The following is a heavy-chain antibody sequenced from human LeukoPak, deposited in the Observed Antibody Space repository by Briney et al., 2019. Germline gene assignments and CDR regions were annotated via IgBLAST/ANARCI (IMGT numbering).Heavy chain of an antibody. CDR1: GGSFSGYY. J-gene: IGHJ6*03. CDR3: ATGRNGVVPAPILGVGPWYNYHYMDV. Sequence: SETLSLTCVVYGGSFSGYYWSWIRQPPGKGREWIGEIDHSGTTNYNPSLKSRVTMSVDTSKNQFSVMVRSVTAAETAVYYCATGRNGVVPAPILGVGPWYNYHYMDVWGKGTTVTVSS. V-gene: IGHV4-34*01. D-gene: IGHD2-2*02. CDR2: IDHSGTT.